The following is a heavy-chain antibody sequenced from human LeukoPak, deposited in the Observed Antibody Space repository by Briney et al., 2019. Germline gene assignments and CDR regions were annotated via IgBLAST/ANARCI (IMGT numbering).Heavy chain of an antibody. J-gene: IGHJ4*02. CDR1: GFTFSSYT. D-gene: IGHD3-22*01. CDR2: ISGRGDYT. CDR3: ARGPVVVQRFDY. V-gene: IGHV3-23*01. Sequence: GGSLRLSCAASGFTFSSYTMSWVRQAPGKGLEWVAGISGRGDYTNYVDSVKGRFTISRDNSKNTLYLQMNSLRAEDTAVYYCARGPVVVQRFDYWGQGTLVTVSS.